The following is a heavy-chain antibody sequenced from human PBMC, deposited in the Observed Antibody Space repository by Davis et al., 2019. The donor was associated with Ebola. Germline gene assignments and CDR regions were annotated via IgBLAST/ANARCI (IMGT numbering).Heavy chain of an antibody. J-gene: IGHJ5*02. V-gene: IGHV4-4*02. Sequence: MPGGSLRLSCAVSGASISNSNWWSWVRQPPGKGLEWIGEIYHTGSTNYNPSLKSRVTISVDKSKNQFSLKLSSVTAADTAVYYCARGVGAITGWFDPWGQGTLVTVSS. D-gene: IGHD1-26*01. CDR3: ARGVGAITGWFDP. CDR1: GASISNSNW. CDR2: IYHTGST.